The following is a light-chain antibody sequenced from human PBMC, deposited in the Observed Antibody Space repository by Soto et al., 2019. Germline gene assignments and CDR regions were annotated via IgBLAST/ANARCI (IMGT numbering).Light chain of an antibody. CDR2: AAS. CDR1: QDISSW. CDR3: QQANSFPLT. Sequence: DIQMTQSPSSVSASVGDRVTITCRASQDISSWLAWYQHKPGKAPSLLIYAASSLQSGVPSRFRGSGSGTDFALTIAGLESEDFATYYRQQANSFPLTFGGGTKVEIK. V-gene: IGKV1D-12*01. J-gene: IGKJ4*01.